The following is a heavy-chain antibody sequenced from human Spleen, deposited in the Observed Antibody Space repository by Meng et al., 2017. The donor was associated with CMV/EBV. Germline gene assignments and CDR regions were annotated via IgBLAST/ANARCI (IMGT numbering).Heavy chain of an antibody. CDR2: INHSGST. CDR3: ARGQRSTSGVYYGMDV. CDR1: GGSFSGYY. D-gene: IGHD2-2*01. J-gene: IGHJ6*02. V-gene: IGHV4-34*01. Sequence: YGGSFSGYYWSWIRQTPGKGLEWIGEINHSGSTNYNPSLKSRVTISVDTSKNQFSLKLSSVTAADTAVYYCARGQRSTSGVYYGMDVWGQGTTVTVSS.